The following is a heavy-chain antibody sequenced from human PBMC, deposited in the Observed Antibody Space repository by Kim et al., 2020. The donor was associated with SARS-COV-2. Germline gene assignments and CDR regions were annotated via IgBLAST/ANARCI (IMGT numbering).Heavy chain of an antibody. D-gene: IGHD5-18*01. Sequence: GGSLRLSCAASGFTFSSYGMHWVRQAPGKGLEWVAVIWYDGSNKYYADSVKGRFTISRDNSKNTLYLQMNSLRAEDTAVYYCAREKGLWHYYYYMDVWGKGTTVTVSS. J-gene: IGHJ6*03. CDR2: IWYDGSNK. V-gene: IGHV3-33*01. CDR3: AREKGLWHYYYYMDV. CDR1: GFTFSSYG.